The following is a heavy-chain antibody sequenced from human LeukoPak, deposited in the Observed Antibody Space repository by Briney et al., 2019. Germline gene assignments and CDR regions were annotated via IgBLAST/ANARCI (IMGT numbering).Heavy chain of an antibody. CDR2: IYHSGST. J-gene: IGHJ4*02. CDR3: ARVAVVGATVDY. Sequence: SETLSLTCTVSGCSISSGYYWGWIRQPPGKGLEWIGSIYHSGSTYYNPSLKSRVTISVDTSKNQFSLKLSSVTAADTAVYYCARVAVVGATVDYWGQGTLVTVSS. D-gene: IGHD1-26*01. CDR1: GCSISSGYY. V-gene: IGHV4-38-2*02.